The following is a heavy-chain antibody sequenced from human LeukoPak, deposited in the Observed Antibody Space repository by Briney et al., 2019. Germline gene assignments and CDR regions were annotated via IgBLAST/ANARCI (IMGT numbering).Heavy chain of an antibody. D-gene: IGHD3-3*01. CDR3: ARDSSGFLEWSDY. Sequence: ASVKVSCKASGYTFTGYYMHWVRQAPGQGLEWMGRINPNSGDTNYAQKFQGRVTMTRYTSISTAYMELSRLRSGDTAVYYCARDSSGFLEWSDYWGQGTLVTVSS. J-gene: IGHJ4*02. CDR1: GYTFTGYY. V-gene: IGHV1-2*06. CDR2: INPNSGDT.